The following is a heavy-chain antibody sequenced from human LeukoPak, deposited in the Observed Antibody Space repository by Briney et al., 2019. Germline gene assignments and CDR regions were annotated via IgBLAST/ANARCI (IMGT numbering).Heavy chain of an antibody. CDR1: GFTVSINY. V-gene: IGHV3-66*01. CDR2: IYSGGST. J-gene: IGHJ4*02. CDR3: ARGTVTMVDY. D-gene: IGHD3-10*01. Sequence: GGSLRLSCAPSGFTVSINYMIWVRQAPGRGLEWVSVIYSGGSTYYADSVKGRFTISRDNSKNTLFLQMNSLRAGDTAVYYCARGTVTMVDYWGQGTLVTVSS.